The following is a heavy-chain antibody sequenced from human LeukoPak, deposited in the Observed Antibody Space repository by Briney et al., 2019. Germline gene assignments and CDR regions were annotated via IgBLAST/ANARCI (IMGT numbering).Heavy chain of an antibody. D-gene: IGHD6-19*01. J-gene: IGHJ4*02. CDR2: ISYDGSHT. CDR3: AKSNSGWYVPPSD. CDR1: GFAFSDYG. V-gene: IGHV3-30*18. Sequence: GRSLRLSCAVSGFAFSDYGMHWVRQAPGKGLEWVAVISYDGSHTYYADSVKGRFTISRDNSKNTLYLQMNSLRAEDTSVYYCAKSNSGWYVPPSDWGQGTLVTVSS.